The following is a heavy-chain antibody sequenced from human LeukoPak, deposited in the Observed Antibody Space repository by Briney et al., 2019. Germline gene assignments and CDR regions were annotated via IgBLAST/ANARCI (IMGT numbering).Heavy chain of an antibody. CDR1: GFTFSSYA. V-gene: IGHV3-23*01. J-gene: IGHJ4*02. D-gene: IGHD2-21*01. CDR2: ISGSGGST. Sequence: PGGSLRLSCAASGFTFSSYAVSWVRQAPGKGLEWVSAISGSGGSTYYADSVKGRFTISGDNSKNTLYLQMNSLRAEDTAVYYCAKDEDPYGPKTFDYWGQGTLVTVSS. CDR3: AKDEDPYGPKTFDY.